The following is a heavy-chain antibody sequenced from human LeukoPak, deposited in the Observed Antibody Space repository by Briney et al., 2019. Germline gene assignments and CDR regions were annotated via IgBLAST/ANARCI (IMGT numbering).Heavy chain of an antibody. J-gene: IGHJ4*02. Sequence: SETLSLTCTVSGGSISSYYWSWIRQPPGKGLEWIGSIYYSGSTYYNPSLKSRVTISVDTSKNQFSLKLSSVTAADTAVYYCARDSSSWYEPVDRNGDYWGQGTLVTVSS. CDR1: GGSISSYY. V-gene: IGHV4-59*05. D-gene: IGHD6-13*01. CDR3: ARDSSSWYEPVDRNGDY. CDR2: IYYSGST.